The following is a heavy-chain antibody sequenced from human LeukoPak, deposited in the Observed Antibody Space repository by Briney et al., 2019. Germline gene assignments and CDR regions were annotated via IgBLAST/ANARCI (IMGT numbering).Heavy chain of an antibody. CDR3: ARSQPAVGYCSGGSCYTTFDY. Sequence: PSETLSLTCTVSGGSISSYYWSWIRQPPGKGLEWIGYIYYSGSTNYNPSLKGRVTISVDTSKNQFSLKLSSVTAADTAVYYCARSQPAVGYCSGGSCYTTFDYWGQGTLVTVSS. CDR1: GGSISSYY. J-gene: IGHJ4*02. D-gene: IGHD2-15*01. CDR2: IYYSGST. V-gene: IGHV4-59*01.